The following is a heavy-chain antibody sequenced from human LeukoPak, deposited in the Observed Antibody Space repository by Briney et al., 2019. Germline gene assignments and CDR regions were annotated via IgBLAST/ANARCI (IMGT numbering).Heavy chain of an antibody. CDR1: GGSISSYY. Sequence: PSETLSLTCTVSGGSISSYYWTWIRQPPGKGLEYIGHIYYSGSTNYIPSLKSRVTISVDTSKNQFSLKLSSVTAADTAVYYCARRGYCSGGSCYSFDYWDQGTLVTVSS. J-gene: IGHJ4*02. CDR2: IYYSGST. CDR3: ARRGYCSGGSCYSFDY. D-gene: IGHD2-15*01. V-gene: IGHV4-59*01.